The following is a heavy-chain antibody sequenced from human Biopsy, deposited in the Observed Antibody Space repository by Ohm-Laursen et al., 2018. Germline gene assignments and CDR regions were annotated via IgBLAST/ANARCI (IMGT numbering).Heavy chain of an antibody. D-gene: IGHD6-19*01. CDR1: GGSISSHY. CDR2: IYNRGST. Sequence: TLSLTCTVSGGSISSHYWSWIRQPPGKGLEWIGYIYNRGSTKYNSSLKSRVTISVDTFKNQFSLTVRSVTAADTAMYYCARGQDSSYLAYGMDVWGQGTTVTVSS. V-gene: IGHV4-59*11. J-gene: IGHJ6*02. CDR3: ARGQDSSYLAYGMDV.